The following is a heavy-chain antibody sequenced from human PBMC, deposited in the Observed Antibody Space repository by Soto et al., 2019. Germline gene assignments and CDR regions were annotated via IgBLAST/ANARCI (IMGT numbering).Heavy chain of an antibody. CDR3: ATVFDL. Sequence: DVPLVESGGGLVQPGGSLRVSCAASVFTLGSHRIHWVRQPPGKGLAWVSRIDTDGGATSYADSVKGRFSSSTDNAKNTVYLQMNGLRAEDTAVYYCATVFDLWGQGTLVTVSS. CDR1: VFTLGSHR. V-gene: IGHV3-74*01. CDR2: IDTDGGAT. J-gene: IGHJ5*02.